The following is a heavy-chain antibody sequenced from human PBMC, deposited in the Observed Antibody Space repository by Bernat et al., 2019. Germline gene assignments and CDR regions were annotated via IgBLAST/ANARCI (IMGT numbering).Heavy chain of an antibody. CDR1: GGTFSSYA. CDR2: IIPIFGTA. Sequence: QVQLVQSGAEVKKPGSSVKVSCKASGGTFSSYAISWVRQAPGQGLEWMGGIIPIFGTANYAQKFPGRVTITEDKSASTDYMDLSSLRSEDTAVYYCARGDDYGDPSVYFDYWGQGTLVTVSS. V-gene: IGHV1-69*06. J-gene: IGHJ4*02. CDR3: ARGDDYGDPSVYFDY. D-gene: IGHD4-17*01.